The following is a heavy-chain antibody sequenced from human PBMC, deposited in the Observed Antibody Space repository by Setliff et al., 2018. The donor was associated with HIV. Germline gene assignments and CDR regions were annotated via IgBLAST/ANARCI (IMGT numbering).Heavy chain of an antibody. V-gene: IGHV4-59*01. CDR2: IYYSGNT. J-gene: IGHJ4*02. D-gene: IGHD6-13*01. CDR1: GGSITGYY. CDR3: ARSLTKQLVLGTSREYYFDS. Sequence: LSLTCTVSGGSITGYYWSWIRQPPGKGLEWIGWIYYSGNTRYNPSLKSRVTLSLDTSRNLFSLRLSSVTAADTAVYYCARSLTKQLVLGTSREYYFDSWGLGALVTVSS.